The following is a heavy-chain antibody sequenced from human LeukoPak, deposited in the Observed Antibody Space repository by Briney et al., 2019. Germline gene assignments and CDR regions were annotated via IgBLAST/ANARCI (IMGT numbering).Heavy chain of an antibody. J-gene: IGHJ4*02. CDR2: ISDIGSI. V-gene: IGHV4-59*08. CDR3: AGHHPRNTVDF. CDR1: GGSISNYY. Sequence: SETLSLTCSISGGSISNYYWSWIRQPPGKGLEWIAYISDIGSINYNPSLKSRVTISLDTSKNQFSLKLSSVTAADTAVYYCAGHHPRNTVDFWGQGTLVTVSS. D-gene: IGHD2/OR15-2a*01.